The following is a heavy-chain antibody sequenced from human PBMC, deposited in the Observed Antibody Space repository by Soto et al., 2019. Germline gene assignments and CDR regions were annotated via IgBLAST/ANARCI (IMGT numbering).Heavy chain of an antibody. CDR1: GFSLTTTEVA. CDR2: IYWDDDK. V-gene: IGHV2-5*02. J-gene: IGHJ5*02. Sequence: SGPTLVNPTQSLTLTCSFSGFSLTTTEVAVGWIRQPPGKALEWLALIYWDDDKRYSPSLKSRLTITKDTSKNQVVLTMTNMDPVDTATYHCAQALYGSGNYYASDWFDPWGQGTLVTVSS. D-gene: IGHD3-10*01. CDR3: AQALYGSGNYYASDWFDP.